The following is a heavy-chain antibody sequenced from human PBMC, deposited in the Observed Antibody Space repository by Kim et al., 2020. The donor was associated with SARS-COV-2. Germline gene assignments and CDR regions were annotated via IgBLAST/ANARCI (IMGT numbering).Heavy chain of an antibody. D-gene: IGHD6-19*01. V-gene: IGHV3-15*01. CDR2: IKSKTDGGTT. CDR3: TTDPIAVASFDY. Sequence: GGSLRLSCAASGFTFSNAWMSWVRQAPGKGLEWVGRIKSKTDGGTTDYAAPVKGRFTISRDDSKNTLYLQMNSLKTEDTAVYYCTTDPIAVASFDYWGQGTLVTVSS. J-gene: IGHJ4*02. CDR1: GFTFSNAW.